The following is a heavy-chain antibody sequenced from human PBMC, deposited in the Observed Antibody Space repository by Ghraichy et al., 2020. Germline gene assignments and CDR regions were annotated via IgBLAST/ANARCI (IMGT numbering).Heavy chain of an antibody. Sequence: GGSLRLSCAASGFTFSSYAMSWVRQAPGKGLEWVSAISGSGSHTYYADSVKGRFTISRDNSKNTLYLQMNSLRAEDTAVYYCAKVLGFGEVLSHYGMDVWGQGTTVTVSS. V-gene: IGHV3-23*01. J-gene: IGHJ6*02. CDR1: GFTFSSYA. CDR3: AKVLGFGEVLSHYGMDV. D-gene: IGHD3-10*01. CDR2: ISGSGSHT.